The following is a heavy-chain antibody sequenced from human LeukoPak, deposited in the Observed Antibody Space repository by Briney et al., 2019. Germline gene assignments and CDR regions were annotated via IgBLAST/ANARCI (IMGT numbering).Heavy chain of an antibody. V-gene: IGHV3-74*01. CDR2: INSDGSST. Sequence: GGSLRLSCAASGFTFSSYWMHWVRQAPGKGLVWVSRINSDGSSTSYADSVKGRFTISRDNAKNTLYLQMNSLGAEDTAVYYCAREYSSSWLPDYWGQGTLVTVSS. CDR1: GFTFSSYW. CDR3: AREYSSSWLPDY. J-gene: IGHJ4*02. D-gene: IGHD6-13*01.